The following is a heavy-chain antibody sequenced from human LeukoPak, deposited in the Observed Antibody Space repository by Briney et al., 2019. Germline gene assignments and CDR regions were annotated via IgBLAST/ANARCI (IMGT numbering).Heavy chain of an antibody. J-gene: IGHJ5*02. Sequence: SETLSLTCTVSGGSISSYYWSWIRQPPGKGLEWIGYIYYSGSTNYNPSLKSRVTISVDTSKNQFSLKLSSVTAADTAVYYCARDAGLPPVWRFDPWGQGTLVTVSS. V-gene: IGHV4-59*01. CDR1: GGSISSYY. CDR3: ARDAGLPPVWRFDP. D-gene: IGHD3-16*01. CDR2: IYYSGST.